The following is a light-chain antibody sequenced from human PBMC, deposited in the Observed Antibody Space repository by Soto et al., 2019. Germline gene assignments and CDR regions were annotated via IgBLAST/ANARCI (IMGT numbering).Light chain of an antibody. CDR1: SSDVGDYNY. Sequence: QSALTQPASVSGSPGQSITISCTGTSSDVGDYNYVSWYQQHPGKAPKLIIYYVTNRPSGVSKRFSGSKSGNTASLTISGPQAEDEADYYCSSYRSSSTLEVFGTGTKVTVL. J-gene: IGLJ1*01. CDR3: SSYRSSSTLEV. CDR2: YVT. V-gene: IGLV2-14*03.